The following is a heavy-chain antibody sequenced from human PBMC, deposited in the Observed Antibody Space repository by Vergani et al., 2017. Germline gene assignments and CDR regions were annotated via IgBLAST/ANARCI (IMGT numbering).Heavy chain of an antibody. CDR3: ARGVRVAARSYYYYYMDV. CDR1: GYTFTSYG. J-gene: IGHJ6*03. Sequence: QVQLVQSGSELKKPGASVKVSCKASGYTFTSYGISWVRQAPGQGLEWMGWISAYNGNTNYAQKLQGRVTMTTDTSTSTAYMELRSLRPDDTAVYYCARGVRVAARSYYYYYMDVWGKGTTVTVSS. D-gene: IGHD6-6*01. CDR2: ISAYNGNT. V-gene: IGHV1-18*01.